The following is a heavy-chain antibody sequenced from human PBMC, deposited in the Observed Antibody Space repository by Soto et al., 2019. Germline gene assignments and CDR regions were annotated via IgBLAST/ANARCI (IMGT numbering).Heavy chain of an antibody. Sequence: PSETLSLTCTVSGGSISSSSYYWGWIRQPPGKGLEWIGSIYYSGSTYYNPSLKSRVTISVDTSKNQFSLKLSSVTAADTAVYYCARGKTYYYDSSGLDWGQGTLVTVPS. CDR1: GGSISSSSYY. CDR2: IYYSGST. J-gene: IGHJ4*02. CDR3: ARGKTYYYDSSGLD. V-gene: IGHV4-39*01. D-gene: IGHD3-22*01.